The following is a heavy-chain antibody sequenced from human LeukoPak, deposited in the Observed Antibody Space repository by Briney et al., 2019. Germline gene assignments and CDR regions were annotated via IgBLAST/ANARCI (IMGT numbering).Heavy chain of an antibody. CDR1: GDSINSLDL. CDR2: MYLSGTT. CDR3: AGLVGRYSSGLYYYYFDY. Sequence: SGTLSLTCTVSGDSINSLDLWSWVRQPPGKGLEWIGEMYLSGTTHSNLSVKSRVTISIDKSKNQSFLNLSSVTAADTAVYYCAGLVGRYSSGLYYYYFDYWGQGTLVTVSS. D-gene: IGHD3-22*01. J-gene: IGHJ4*02. V-gene: IGHV4-4*02.